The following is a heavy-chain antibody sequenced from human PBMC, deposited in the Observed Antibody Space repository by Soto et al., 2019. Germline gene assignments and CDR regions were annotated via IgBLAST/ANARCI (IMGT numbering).Heavy chain of an antibody. D-gene: IGHD5-18*01. J-gene: IGHJ4*02. CDR1: GFTFDDYA. CDR3: AKSTVDTAMVRYDY. CDR2: ISGDGGST. Sequence: GESLKISCAASGFTFDDYAMHWVRQAPGKGLEWVSLISGDGGSTYYADSVKGRFTISRDNSKNSLYLQMNSLRTEDTALYYCAKSTVDTAMVRYDYWGQGTLVTVSS. V-gene: IGHV3-43*02.